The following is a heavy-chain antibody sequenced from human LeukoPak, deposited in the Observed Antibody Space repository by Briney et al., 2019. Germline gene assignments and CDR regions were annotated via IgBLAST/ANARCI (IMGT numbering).Heavy chain of an antibody. CDR1: GFTFGDYA. D-gene: IGHD3-10*01. Sequence: GGSLRLSCAASGFTFGDYAMHWVRQAPGKGLEWVSGISWNSDSIGYADSVKGRFTISRDNAKNSLYLQMNSLRAEDTALYYCAKDIPPMVRGVNPRGLDYWGQGTLVTVSS. V-gene: IGHV3-9*01. CDR3: AKDIPPMVRGVNPRGLDY. CDR2: ISWNSDSI. J-gene: IGHJ4*02.